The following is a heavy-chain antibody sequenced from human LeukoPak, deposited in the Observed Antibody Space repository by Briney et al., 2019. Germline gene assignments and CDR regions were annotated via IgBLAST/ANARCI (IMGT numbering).Heavy chain of an antibody. Sequence: GGSLRLSCAASGFTFSSYGMHWVRQAPGKGLEWVSYISSSGSTIYYADSVKGRFTISRDNAKNSLYLQMNSLRAEDTAVYYCARDGYNQLFDHWGQGTLVTVSS. J-gene: IGHJ4*02. CDR1: GFTFSSYG. CDR2: ISSSGSTI. V-gene: IGHV3-48*04. D-gene: IGHD5-24*01. CDR3: ARDGYNQLFDH.